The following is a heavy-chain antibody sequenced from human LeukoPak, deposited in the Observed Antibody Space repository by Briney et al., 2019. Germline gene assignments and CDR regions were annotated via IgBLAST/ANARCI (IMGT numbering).Heavy chain of an antibody. Sequence: SETLSLTCTVSGGSISSYYWSWIRQPPGKGLEWIGFIYFSGRTNYNPSLKSRVTVSVDTSKNQFSLKLSSVTAADTAVYYCARVPYSRYFDYWGQGTLVTVSS. J-gene: IGHJ4*02. V-gene: IGHV4-59*01. CDR1: GGSISSYY. D-gene: IGHD2-15*01. CDR3: ARVPYSRYFDY. CDR2: IYFSGRT.